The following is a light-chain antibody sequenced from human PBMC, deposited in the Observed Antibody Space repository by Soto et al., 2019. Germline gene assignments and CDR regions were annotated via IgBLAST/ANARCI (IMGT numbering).Light chain of an antibody. CDR2: DAS. Sequence: EIVLTQSPATLSLSPGERATLSCRASQSVSTYLAWYQHKPGQAPMLLIYDASSRATGIPARFSGSGSWTEVTLTISSLEPEDFAIYYRQQRRNWPPFTFGTWTKVDIK. CDR1: QSVSTY. V-gene: IGKV3-11*01. CDR3: QQRRNWPPFT. J-gene: IGKJ3*01.